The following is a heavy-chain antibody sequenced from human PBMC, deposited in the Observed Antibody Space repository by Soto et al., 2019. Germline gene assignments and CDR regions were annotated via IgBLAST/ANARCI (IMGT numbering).Heavy chain of an antibody. V-gene: IGHV3-21*01. CDR1: GFTFRSYS. D-gene: IGHD2-15*01. CDR2: ISSSSSYI. J-gene: IGHJ6*02. Sequence: GGSLRLSCAASGFTFRSYSMNWVRQAPGKGLEWVSSISSSSSYIYYAESVKGRFTISRDNAKNSLYLQMNSLRAEDTAVYYCASGGGHYCNGMDVWGQGTTVTVSS. CDR3: ASGGGHYCNGMDV.